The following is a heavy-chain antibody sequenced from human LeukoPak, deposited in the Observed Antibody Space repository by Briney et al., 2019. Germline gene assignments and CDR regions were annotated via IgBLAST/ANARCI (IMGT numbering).Heavy chain of an antibody. CDR2: INQSAST. Sequence: SSETLSLTCAVNDGTFSGYYWSWLRQPPGKGLEWIGEINQSASTNYNPSLKSRVTMSVDRSQNQFSLKMTSVTVADTAVYYCARERGRSYGSVPYYYYYMDVWGKGTTVTVSS. CDR1: DGTFSGYY. D-gene: IGHD5-18*01. V-gene: IGHV4-34*01. CDR3: ARERGRSYGSVPYYYYYMDV. J-gene: IGHJ6*03.